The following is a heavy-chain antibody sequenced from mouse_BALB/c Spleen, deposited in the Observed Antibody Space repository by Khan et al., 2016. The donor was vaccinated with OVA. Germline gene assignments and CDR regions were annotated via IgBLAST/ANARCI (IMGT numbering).Heavy chain of an antibody. CDR1: GYSITSDYA. CDR3: ARDGSRYNYAMDY. J-gene: IGHJ4*01. Sequence: QLEESGPGLVKPSQSLSLTCTVTGYSITSDYAWNWIRQFPGNKLEWMGYISYGGSTNYNPALKSRISITRDTSKNQFFLQLNSVTTEDTATYYCARDGSRYNYAMDYWGQGTSVTVSS. V-gene: IGHV3-2*02. D-gene: IGHD2-3*01. CDR2: ISYGGST.